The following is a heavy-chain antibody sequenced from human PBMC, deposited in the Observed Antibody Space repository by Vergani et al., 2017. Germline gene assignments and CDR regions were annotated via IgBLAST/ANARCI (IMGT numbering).Heavy chain of an antibody. V-gene: IGHV1-2*02. CDR1: GYTFTGYY. CDR2: INPNSGGT. CDR3: AKDQAAYYDFWSGYTDYGMDV. D-gene: IGHD3-3*01. J-gene: IGHJ6*02. Sequence: QVQLVQSGAEVKKPGASLNVSCKASGYTFTGYYMHWVRQAPGQGLEWMGWINPNSGGTNYAQKFQGSVTMTRDTSISTAYMELSRLRSDDTAVYYCAKDQAAYYDFWSGYTDYGMDVWGQGTTVTVSS.